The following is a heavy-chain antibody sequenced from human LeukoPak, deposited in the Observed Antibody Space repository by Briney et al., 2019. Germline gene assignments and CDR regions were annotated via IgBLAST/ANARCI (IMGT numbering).Heavy chain of an antibody. V-gene: IGHV3-23*01. Sequence: PGGSLRLSCAASGFTFTSYGMSWVRQAPGKGLEWVSTITGSGGSTYYADSVKGRFIISRDNSKNTLYLQMNSLRAEDTAVYYCARDVPIQHWGQGTLVTVSS. J-gene: IGHJ1*01. CDR1: GFTFTSYG. CDR2: ITGSGGST. CDR3: ARDVPIQH.